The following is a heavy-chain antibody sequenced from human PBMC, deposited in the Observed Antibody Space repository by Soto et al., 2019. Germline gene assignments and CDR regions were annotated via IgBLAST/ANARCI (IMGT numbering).Heavy chain of an antibody. Sequence: SETLSLTCTVSGTSISSTNYYWGWIRQPPGKGLEWITSIYYTGMTYYNPSLKSRFTISRDNSKNTLYLQMNSLRTEDTAVYYCARALDFWSAYFDYWGQGSLVTVSS. CDR2: IYYTGMT. D-gene: IGHD3-3*01. J-gene: IGHJ4*02. V-gene: IGHV4-39*01. CDR3: ARALDFWSAYFDY. CDR1: GTSISSTNYY.